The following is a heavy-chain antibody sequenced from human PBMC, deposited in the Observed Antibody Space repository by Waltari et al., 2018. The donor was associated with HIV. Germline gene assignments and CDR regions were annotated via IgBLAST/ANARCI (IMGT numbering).Heavy chain of an antibody. CDR3: ARLMSTTRFDS. J-gene: IGHJ4*02. CDR1: GYSITSAHY. V-gene: IGHV4-38-2*01. CDR2: ISHSGKT. D-gene: IGHD1-7*01. Sequence: QVQLQESGPGLVKPSETLSLTCRVSGYSITSAHYWGWIRQPPGKGLQWIGSISHSGKTYYDPTLKSRINISRDTSKNLFSVELTSVTAADTAVYYCARLMSTTRFDSWGQGTLVSVSS.